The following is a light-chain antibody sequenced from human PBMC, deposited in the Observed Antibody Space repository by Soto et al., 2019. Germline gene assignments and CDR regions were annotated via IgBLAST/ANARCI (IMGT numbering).Light chain of an antibody. CDR3: AAWDASLSGVV. CDR2: RND. Sequence: QTVVSQPPSASWTPGQRVTISCSGSSSNIGSNYVYWYQQLPGTAPKLLIYRNDQRPSGVPDRFSGSKSGTSASLAISGLRSEDEADYYCAAWDASLSGVVFGGGTKVTVL. CDR1: SSNIGSNY. V-gene: IGLV1-47*01. J-gene: IGLJ2*01.